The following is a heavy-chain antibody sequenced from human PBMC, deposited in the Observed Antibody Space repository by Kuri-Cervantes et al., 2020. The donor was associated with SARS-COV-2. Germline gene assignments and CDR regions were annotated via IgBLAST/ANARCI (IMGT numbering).Heavy chain of an antibody. CDR1: GGSFSGYY. Sequence: SETLSLTCAVYGGSFSGYYWSWIRQPPGKGLEWIGEINHSGSTNYNPSLKSRVTISVDTSKSQFSVKLTSVTAADTAVYYCARISTFPAGAVDLWGPGTLVTVSS. J-gene: IGHJ5*02. V-gene: IGHV4-34*01. D-gene: IGHD6-13*01. CDR3: ARISTFPAGAVDL. CDR2: INHSGST.